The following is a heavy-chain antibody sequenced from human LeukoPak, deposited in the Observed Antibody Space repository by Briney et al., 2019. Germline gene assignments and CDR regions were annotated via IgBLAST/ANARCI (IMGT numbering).Heavy chain of an antibody. CDR3: VRGSGIVATMWFDP. V-gene: IGHV4-30-4*01. Sequence: SETLSLTCTVSGGSISSGDYYWSWIRQPPGKGLEWIGYIYYSGSTYYNPSLKSRVTISVDTSKNQFSLKLSSVTAADTAVYYCVRGSGIVATMWFDPWGQGTLVTVSS. CDR2: IYYSGST. CDR1: GGSISSGDYY. J-gene: IGHJ5*02. D-gene: IGHD5-12*01.